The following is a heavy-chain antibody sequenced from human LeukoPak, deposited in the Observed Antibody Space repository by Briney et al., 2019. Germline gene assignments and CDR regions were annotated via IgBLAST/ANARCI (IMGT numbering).Heavy chain of an antibody. J-gene: IGHJ4*02. CDR2: ISHSGTT. D-gene: IGHD5-18*01. CDR1: GGSLSGYN. Sequence: SETLSLTCAVYGGSLSGYNWNWIRQPPGKGLEWIAEISHSGTTHYNPSLKSRVTISVDTSKNQFSLKLTSVTAADTAEYYCVRYGDYWGQGTLVTVSS. V-gene: IGHV4-34*01. CDR3: VRYGDY.